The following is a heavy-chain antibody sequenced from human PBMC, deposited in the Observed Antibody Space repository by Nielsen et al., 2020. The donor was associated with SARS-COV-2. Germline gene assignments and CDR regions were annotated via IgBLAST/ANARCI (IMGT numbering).Heavy chain of an antibody. V-gene: IGHV3-7*01. CDR2: IKQDGSEK. Sequence: VRQAPGKGLEWVANIKQDGSEKYYVDSVKGRFTISRDNAKNTLYLQMNSLRAEDTAVYYCARAVGGDYYYYYMDVWGKGTTVTVSS. D-gene: IGHD1-26*01. J-gene: IGHJ6*03. CDR3: ARAVGGDYYYYYMDV.